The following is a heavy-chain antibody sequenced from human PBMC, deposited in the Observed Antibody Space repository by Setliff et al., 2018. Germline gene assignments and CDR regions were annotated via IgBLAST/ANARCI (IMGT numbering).Heavy chain of an antibody. CDR3: ARDRSAYSYGLDV. D-gene: IGHD2-15*01. Sequence: PSETLSLTCTVSGGSISPYFWSWIRQSPGKGLEWIGYIYHNGNTNFNPSLKSRVTMSVDTSKNQFALHLKSVTAADTAVYYCARDRSAYSYGLDVWGQGTTVTVSS. CDR2: IYHNGNT. V-gene: IGHV4-59*01. CDR1: GGSISPYF. J-gene: IGHJ6*02.